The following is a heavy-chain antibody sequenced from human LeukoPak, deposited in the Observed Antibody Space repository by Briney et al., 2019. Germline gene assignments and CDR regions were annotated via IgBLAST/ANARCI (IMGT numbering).Heavy chain of an antibody. CDR3: ARVLDINYYFDY. V-gene: IGHV4-39*07. CDR2: IYYSGSN. J-gene: IGHJ4*02. Sequence: PSETLSLTCTVSGGSISSSSYYWGWIRQPPGKGLEWIGSIYYSGSNYYNPSLKSRVTISVDTSKNQFSLKLSSVTAADTAVYYCARVLDINYYFDYWGQGTLVTVSS. CDR1: GGSISSSSYY. D-gene: IGHD1-1*01.